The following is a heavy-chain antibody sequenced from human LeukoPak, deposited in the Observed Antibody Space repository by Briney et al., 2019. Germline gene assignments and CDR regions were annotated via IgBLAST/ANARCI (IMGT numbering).Heavy chain of an antibody. V-gene: IGHV1-2*02. CDR3: ARDHYCGGDCYYYMDD. CDR2: INPNSGGT. D-gene: IGHD2-21*01. J-gene: IGHJ6*03. CDR1: GYTFTGYY. Sequence: ASVKVSCKASGYTFTGYYMFWVRQAPGQGREWMGWINPNSGGTNYAQKFQGRVTMTRDTSISTAYMELSRLRSDDTAVYYCARDHYCGGDCYYYMDDRGKGTTVTVSS.